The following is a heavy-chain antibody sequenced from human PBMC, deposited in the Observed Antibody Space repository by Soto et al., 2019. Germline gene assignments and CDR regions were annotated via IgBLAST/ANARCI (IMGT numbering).Heavy chain of an antibody. CDR2: IYYTGST. CDR1: GGSLSSGDYY. V-gene: IGHV4-61*08. J-gene: IGHJ4*02. CDR3: ARHPGYYDILTGYTTYYFAS. D-gene: IGHD3-9*01. Sequence: SQTLPLPGTVAGGSLSSGDYYWSLIRQPPAKGQEWIGFIYYTGSTGYNPSLRRRVTISLDKPKNQSSLKLSSVTAADTAVYYCARHPGYYDILTGYTTYYFASRGQGILVTVSS.